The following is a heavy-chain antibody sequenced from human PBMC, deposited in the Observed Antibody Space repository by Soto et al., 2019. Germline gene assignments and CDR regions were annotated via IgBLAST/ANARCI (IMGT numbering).Heavy chain of an antibody. Sequence: PSETLSISCTVSGGSISGYYWSWIRQPPGKGLEWIGYIYYSGSTNYNPSLKSRVTISVDTSKNQFSLKLSSVTAADTAVYYCAKAYCGGDCYSDAFDIWGQGTMVTVSS. D-gene: IGHD2-21*02. CDR3: AKAYCGGDCYSDAFDI. V-gene: IGHV4-59*01. J-gene: IGHJ3*02. CDR1: GGSISGYY. CDR2: IYYSGST.